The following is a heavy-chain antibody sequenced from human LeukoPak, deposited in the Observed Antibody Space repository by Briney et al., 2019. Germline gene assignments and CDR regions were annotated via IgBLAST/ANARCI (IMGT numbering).Heavy chain of an antibody. CDR1: GGTLSNYA. J-gene: IGHJ4*02. V-gene: IGHV1-69*05. Sequence: GASVKVSCKASGGTLSNYAINWVRQAPGQGLEWMGGIIPIFGTAIYAQKFQGRVTITTDESTITAYMGLSSLRSEDTAVYYCAGCGPLSTWIQPVPFEYWGQGTLVTVSS. D-gene: IGHD5-18*01. CDR2: IIPIFGTA. CDR3: AGCGPLSTWIQPVPFEY.